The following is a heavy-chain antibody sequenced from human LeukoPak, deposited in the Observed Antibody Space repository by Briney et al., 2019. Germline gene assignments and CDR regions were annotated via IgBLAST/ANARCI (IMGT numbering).Heavy chain of an antibody. D-gene: IGHD5/OR15-5a*01. CDR1: GYTFTGYY. V-gene: IGHV1-2*02. J-gene: IGHJ4*02. CDR3: ARARSSLPPFDY. CDR2: INPNSGGT. Sequence: ASVKVSCKASGYTFTGYYMHWVRQAPGQGLEWMGWINPNSGGTNYAQKFQGRVTMTRDTSISTAYMELSRPRSDDTAVYYCARARSSLPPFDYWGQGTLVTVSS.